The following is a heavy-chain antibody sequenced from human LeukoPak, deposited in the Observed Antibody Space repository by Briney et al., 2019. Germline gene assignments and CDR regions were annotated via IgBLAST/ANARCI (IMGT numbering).Heavy chain of an antibody. CDR3: ARGVYGPEKGGLDL. Sequence: SQTLSLTCTVSGDSISSYGYYWSWIRQRPGKGLEWIGYIYYSGSAYYNPSLKSRVTISVDTSKNQFSLKLSSVTAADTAVYYCARGVYGPEKGGLDLWGQGSLVTVSS. V-gene: IGHV4-31*03. CDR2: IYYSGSA. J-gene: IGHJ4*02. CDR1: GDSISSYGYY. D-gene: IGHD3-10*01.